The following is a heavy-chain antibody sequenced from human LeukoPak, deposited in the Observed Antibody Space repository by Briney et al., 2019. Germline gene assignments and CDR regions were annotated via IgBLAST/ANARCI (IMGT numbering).Heavy chain of an antibody. V-gene: IGHV3-74*01. CDR2: IQYDGSTT. D-gene: IGHD2-15*01. Sequence: PGGSLRLSCAAFGFSLSSYWMHWVRQAPGKGLVWVARIQYDGSTTNYADSVKGRFTISRDNAKKTLYVQVNSLRAEDTAVYYCARALVAGVTLNALDIWGQGTMVTVSS. CDR1: GFSLSSYW. J-gene: IGHJ3*02. CDR3: ARALVAGVTLNALDI.